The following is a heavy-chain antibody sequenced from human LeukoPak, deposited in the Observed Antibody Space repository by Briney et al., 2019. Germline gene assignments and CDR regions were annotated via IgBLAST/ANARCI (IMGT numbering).Heavy chain of an antibody. V-gene: IGHV5-51*01. Sequence: GESLKISCKGSGYSFTSYWIGWVRQMPGKGLEWMGIIYPADSDTRYSPSFQGQVTISADKSISTAYLQWSSLKASDTAMYYCARLSPGKRGPGIAVAGTRYFDYWGQGTLVTVSS. CDR3: ARLSPGKRGPGIAVAGTRYFDY. J-gene: IGHJ4*02. CDR1: GYSFTSYW. D-gene: IGHD6-19*01. CDR2: IYPADSDT.